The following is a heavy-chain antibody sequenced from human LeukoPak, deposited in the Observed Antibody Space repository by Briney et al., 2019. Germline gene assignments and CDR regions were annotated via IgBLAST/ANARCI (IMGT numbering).Heavy chain of an antibody. D-gene: IGHD3-10*01. CDR2: INPNRGAT. CDR3: ARDWSNESSGSKNSFDY. Sequence: ASVKVSCKASEYTFTGYYIHWVRQAPGQGLEWMGWINPNRGATNYAQKFQGRVTMTRDTSINTAYMELTSLRSDDTAVYYCARDWSNESSGSKNSFDYWGQGTLVTVSS. CDR1: EYTFTGYY. V-gene: IGHV1-2*02. J-gene: IGHJ4*02.